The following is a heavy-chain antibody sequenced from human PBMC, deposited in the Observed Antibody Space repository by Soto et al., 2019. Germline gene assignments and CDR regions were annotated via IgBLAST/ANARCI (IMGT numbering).Heavy chain of an antibody. V-gene: IGHV3-23*01. Sequence: EVQLLESGGGLVQPGGSLRLSCAASGFTFSSYAMSWVRQAPGKGLEWVSAISGSGGSTYYADSVKGRFTISRDNSKNTLYLQMNSLRAEDTAVYYCAKAKGAYCGGDCYPLRPYYYYYGMDVWGQGTTVTVSS. J-gene: IGHJ6*02. CDR3: AKAKGAYCGGDCYPLRPYYYYYGMDV. D-gene: IGHD2-21*02. CDR2: ISGSGGST. CDR1: GFTFSSYA.